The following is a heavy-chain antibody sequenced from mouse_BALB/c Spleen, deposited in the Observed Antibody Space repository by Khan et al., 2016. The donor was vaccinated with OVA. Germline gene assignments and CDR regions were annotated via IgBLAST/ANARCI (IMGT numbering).Heavy chain of an antibody. CDR1: GYTFTDYN. J-gene: IGHJ4*01. CDR3: AREGGYAMDY. V-gene: IGHV1S29*02. Sequence: EVQLQQSGPELVKPGASVKTSCKASGYTFTDYNMHWVKQSHGKSLEWIGYIFPYNGGTDYNQKFKSKATLTVDNSSSTAYMELRSLTSEDSAVYYCAREGGYAMDYWGQGTSVTVSS. CDR2: IFPYNGGT.